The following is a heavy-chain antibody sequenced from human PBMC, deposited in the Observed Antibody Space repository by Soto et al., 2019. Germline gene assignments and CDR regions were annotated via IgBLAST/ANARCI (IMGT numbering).Heavy chain of an antibody. Sequence: EVQLVESGGGLVQPGGSLRLSCAASGFTFNSYYMSWVRQAPGEGLEWVANIKPDGSEKYYVDSVEGRFTISRDNARNSLYLQMNSLRAEDTAVYYCVRDWRDGYDHSFNHWGQGTPVPVSS. J-gene: IGHJ4*02. CDR2: IKPDGSEK. CDR3: VRDWRDGYDHSFNH. V-gene: IGHV3-7*03. CDR1: GFTFNSYY. D-gene: IGHD5-12*01.